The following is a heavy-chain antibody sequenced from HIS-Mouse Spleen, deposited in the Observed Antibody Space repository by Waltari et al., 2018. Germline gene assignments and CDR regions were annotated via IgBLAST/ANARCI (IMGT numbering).Heavy chain of an antibody. D-gene: IGHD6-13*01. CDR2: IYYSGGT. Sequence: QLQLQESGPGLVKPSETLSLTCTVSGCSISSSSYYWGRIRPPPGKGLEWIGSIYYSGGTYYNPSLKSRVTISVDTSKNQFSLKLSSVTAADTAVYYCAREIPYSSSWYDWYFDLWGRGTLVTVSS. CDR1: GCSISSSSYY. CDR3: AREIPYSSSWYDWYFDL. V-gene: IGHV4-39*07. J-gene: IGHJ2*01.